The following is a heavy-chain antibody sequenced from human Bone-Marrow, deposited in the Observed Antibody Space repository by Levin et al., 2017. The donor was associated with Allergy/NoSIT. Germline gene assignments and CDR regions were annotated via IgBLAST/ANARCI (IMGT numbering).Heavy chain of an antibody. CDR1: GFTFDTYA. CDR2: IDGSGGST. Sequence: GESLKISCAASGFTFDTYALNWVRQAPGKGLEWVSIIDGSGGSTHYADSVKGRFTLSRDNSKNTVYLQMSSLRVEDTAVYYCAREDNWNYDYWGQGTLVTVSS. J-gene: IGHJ4*02. V-gene: IGHV3-23*01. D-gene: IGHD1-7*01. CDR3: AREDNWNYDY.